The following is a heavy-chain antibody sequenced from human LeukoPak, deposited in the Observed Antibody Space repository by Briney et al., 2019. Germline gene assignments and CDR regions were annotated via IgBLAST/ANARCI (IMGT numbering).Heavy chain of an antibody. V-gene: IGHV3-72*01. J-gene: IGHJ4*02. CDR1: GFTFSDYY. Sequence: PGGSLRLSCAASGFTFSDYYMDWVRQTPGKGLEWIGRSKNKADSYTTHYAASVKGRFTISRDDSKNSLYLHMNSLKTEDTAVYYCARDNVGSYDYWGQGTLVTVSP. D-gene: IGHD1-26*01. CDR3: ARDNVGSYDY. CDR2: SKNKADSYTT.